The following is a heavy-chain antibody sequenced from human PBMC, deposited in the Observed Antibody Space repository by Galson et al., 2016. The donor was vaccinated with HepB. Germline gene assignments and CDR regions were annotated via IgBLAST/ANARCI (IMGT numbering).Heavy chain of an antibody. CDR1: GGTMSGHY. J-gene: IGHJ2*01. CDR3: ARDKGSAVAEEWYFDL. Sequence: SETLSLTCTVSGGTMSGHYWTWIRQPPGKGLEWLGFIFSSGSTNYNPSLKSRVTISVDTSKSQLSLRLISLTAADTAVYFCARDKGSAVAEEWYFDLWGRGTLVTVSS. D-gene: IGHD6-19*01. CDR2: IFSSGST. V-gene: IGHV4-59*11.